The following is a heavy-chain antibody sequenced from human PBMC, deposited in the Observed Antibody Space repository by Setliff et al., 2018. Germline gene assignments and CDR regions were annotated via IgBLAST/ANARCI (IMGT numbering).Heavy chain of an antibody. D-gene: IGHD6-19*01. CDR3: ARSSGWYDY. CDR1: GFTFSTYD. CDR2: ISASGDTT. V-gene: IGHV3-23*01. J-gene: IGHJ4*02. Sequence: PGGSLRLSCAASGFTFSTYDMSWVRQAPGKGLEWVSAISASGDTTYYADSVKGRFTISRDNAKNSLFLQMSSLRAEDTAVYYCARSSGWYDYWGQGTLVTVSS.